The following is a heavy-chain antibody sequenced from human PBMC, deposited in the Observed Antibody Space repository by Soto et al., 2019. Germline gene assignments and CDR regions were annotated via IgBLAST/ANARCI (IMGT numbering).Heavy chain of an antibody. V-gene: IGHV5-51*01. CDR2: IYPGDSNT. CDR1: GHSFTSYW. D-gene: IGHD3-22*01. J-gene: IGHJ4*02. Sequence: PGESLKISCKGSGHSFTSYWIGWVRQMPGKGLEWMGIIYPGDSNTRYSPSFQGQVTISADKSISTAYLQWSSLKASDTAMYYCARLPTYYYDSSGYYYFDYWGQGTLVTVSS. CDR3: ARLPTYYYDSSGYYYFDY.